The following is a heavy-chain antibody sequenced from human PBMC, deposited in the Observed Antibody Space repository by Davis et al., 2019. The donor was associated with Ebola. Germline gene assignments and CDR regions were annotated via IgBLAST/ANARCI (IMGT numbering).Heavy chain of an antibody. CDR3: AKNLGSKNYYMDV. Sequence: GESLKISCAASGFTFSSYAMHWVRQAPGKGLEWVAVMSYDGSNKYYADSVKGRFTISRDNSKNTLYLQMNSLRAEDTAVYYCAKNLGSKNYYMDVWGKGTTVTVSS. V-gene: IGHV3-30-3*01. CDR2: MSYDGSNK. CDR1: GFTFSSYA. D-gene: IGHD1-14*01. J-gene: IGHJ6*03.